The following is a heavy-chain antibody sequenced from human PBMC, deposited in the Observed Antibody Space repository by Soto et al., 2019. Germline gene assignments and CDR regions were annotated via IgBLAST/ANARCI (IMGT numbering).Heavy chain of an antibody. Sequence: VQLVESGGGVVQPGRSLRLSCAASGFTFSSYGMHWVRQAPGKGLEWVAVISYDGSNKYYADSVKGRFTISRDNSKNTLYLQMNSLRAEDTAVYYCAKDSVGYGDAQFDYWGQGTLVTVSS. CDR3: AKDSVGYGDAQFDY. V-gene: IGHV3-30*18. D-gene: IGHD4-17*01. J-gene: IGHJ4*02. CDR2: ISYDGSNK. CDR1: GFTFSSYG.